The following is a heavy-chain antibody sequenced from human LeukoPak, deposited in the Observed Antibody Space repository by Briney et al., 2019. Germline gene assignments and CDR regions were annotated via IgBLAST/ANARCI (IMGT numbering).Heavy chain of an antibody. Sequence: GGSLRLSCAASGFTFSSYEMNWVRQAPGKGREWVSYISSSGSTIYYADSVKGRFAISRDNAKNSLYLQMNSLRAEDTAVYYCARDSHYSYGPFFDYWGQGTLVTVSS. V-gene: IGHV3-48*03. CDR2: ISSSGSTI. CDR1: GFTFSSYE. D-gene: IGHD5-18*01. CDR3: ARDSHYSYGPFFDY. J-gene: IGHJ4*02.